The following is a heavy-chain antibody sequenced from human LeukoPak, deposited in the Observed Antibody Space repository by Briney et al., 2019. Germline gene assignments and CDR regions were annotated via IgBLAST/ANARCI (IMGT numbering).Heavy chain of an antibody. CDR3: ARDPVVSSSPEWYYYYYYMDV. D-gene: IGHD6-6*01. CDR2: INPNSGGT. Sequence: GASVKVSCKASGYTFTGYYMHWVRQAPGQGLEWMGWINPNSGGTNYAQKFQGRVTMIRDTSISTAYMELSRLRSDDTAVYYCARDPVVSSSPEWYYYYYYMDVWGKGTTVTVSS. CDR1: GYTFTGYY. J-gene: IGHJ6*03. V-gene: IGHV1-2*02.